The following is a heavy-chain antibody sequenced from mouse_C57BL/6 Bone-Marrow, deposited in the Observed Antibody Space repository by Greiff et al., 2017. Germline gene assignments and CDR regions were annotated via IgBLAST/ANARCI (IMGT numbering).Heavy chain of an antibody. CDR3: ARDHYYGSSYWYFDV. V-gene: IGHV1-69*01. Sequence: QVQLQQPGAELVMPGASVKLSCKASGYTFTSYWMHWVKQRPGQGLEWIGEIDPSDSYTNYNQKFKGKSTLTVDKSSSTAYMQLSSLTSEDSAVYYGARDHYYGSSYWYFDVWGTGTTVTVSS. CDR2: IDPSDSYT. J-gene: IGHJ1*03. CDR1: GYTFTSYW. D-gene: IGHD1-1*01.